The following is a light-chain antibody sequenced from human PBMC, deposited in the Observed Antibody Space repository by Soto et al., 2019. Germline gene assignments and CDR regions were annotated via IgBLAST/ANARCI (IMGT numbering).Light chain of an antibody. Sequence: DIQMTQSPSSLSASVGDRVSFTCQASQDISKFLNWYQHKPGQAPSLLIYDASKSQFGVPSRFSGSGSGTDFTFTISSLQPEDNATYYCQQYDNRPFPLGPGTKVDI. CDR3: QQYDNRPFP. J-gene: IGKJ3*01. V-gene: IGKV1-33*01. CDR1: QDISKF. CDR2: DAS.